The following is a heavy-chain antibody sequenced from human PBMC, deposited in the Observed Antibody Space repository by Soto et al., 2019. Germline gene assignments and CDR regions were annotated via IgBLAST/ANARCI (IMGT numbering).Heavy chain of an antibody. Sequence: QVQLVQSGAEVKKPGASVKVSCKASGYTFTGYYMHWVRQAPGQGLEWMGWINPNSGGTNYAQKFQGWVTMTRDTSSSTAYMELSRLRADDTAVYYCARGRVAAAGTSYFDYWGQGTLVTVSS. CDR2: INPNSGGT. J-gene: IGHJ4*02. CDR1: GYTFTGYY. V-gene: IGHV1-2*04. D-gene: IGHD6-13*01. CDR3: ARGRVAAAGTSYFDY.